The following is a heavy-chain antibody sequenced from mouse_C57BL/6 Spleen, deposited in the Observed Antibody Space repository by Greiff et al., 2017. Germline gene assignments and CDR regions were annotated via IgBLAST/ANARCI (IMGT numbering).Heavy chain of an antibody. CDR2: IHPNGGST. D-gene: IGHD2-5*01. CDR3: ARSYSNYFDY. Sequence: VQLQQPGAELVKPGASVKLSCKASGYTFTSYWMHWVKQRPGKGLEWIGMIHPNGGSTNYNEKFKSKATLTVDKSSSTAYMQLSSLTSEDSAVYNCARSYSNYFDYWGQGTTLTVST. J-gene: IGHJ2*01. CDR1: GYTFTSYW. V-gene: IGHV1-64*01.